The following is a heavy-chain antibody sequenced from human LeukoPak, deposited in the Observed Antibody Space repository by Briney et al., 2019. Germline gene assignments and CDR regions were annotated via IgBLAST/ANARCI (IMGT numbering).Heavy chain of an antibody. CDR1: GYTFTSYG. Sequence: ASVTVSCKASGYTFTSYGISWVRQAPGQGLEWMGCISAYNGNTNYAQKLQGRVTMTTDKSTSTAYMELRSLRSDDTAVYYCARVVGYDSSGYFDYWGQGTLVTVSS. D-gene: IGHD3-22*01. J-gene: IGHJ4*02. V-gene: IGHV1-18*01. CDR2: ISAYNGNT. CDR3: ARVVGYDSSGYFDY.